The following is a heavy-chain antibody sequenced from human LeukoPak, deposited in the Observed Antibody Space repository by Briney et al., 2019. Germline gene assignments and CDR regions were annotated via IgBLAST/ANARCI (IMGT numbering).Heavy chain of an antibody. Sequence: ASVKVSCKASGYTFTGYYMHWVRQAPGQGLEWMGWINPNGGGTNYAQKFQGRVTMTRDTSISTAYMELSRLRSDDTAVYYCARDFGGCSSTSCRSVGWFDPWGQGTLVTVSS. J-gene: IGHJ5*02. CDR3: ARDFGGCSSTSCRSVGWFDP. D-gene: IGHD2-2*01. CDR1: GYTFTGYY. CDR2: INPNGGGT. V-gene: IGHV1-2*02.